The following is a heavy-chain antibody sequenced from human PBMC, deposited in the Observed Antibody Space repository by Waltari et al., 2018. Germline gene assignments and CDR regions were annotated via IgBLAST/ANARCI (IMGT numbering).Heavy chain of an antibody. CDR2: IYHSGST. V-gene: IGHV4-38-2*01. CDR3: ARRTGYAFDI. D-gene: IGHD3-9*01. J-gene: IGHJ3*02. CDR1: GYSISSGYY. Sequence: QVQLQESGPGLVKPSETLSLTCAVSGYSISSGYYWGWIRQPPGKGLEWIGSIYHSGSTYYNPSLKSRVTISVDTSKNQFSLKLSFVTAADTAVYYCARRTGYAFDIWGQGTMVTVSS.